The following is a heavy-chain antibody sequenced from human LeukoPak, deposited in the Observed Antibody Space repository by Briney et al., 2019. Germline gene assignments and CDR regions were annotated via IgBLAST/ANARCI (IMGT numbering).Heavy chain of an antibody. CDR1: GDSVSSNGAA. Sequence: SQTLSLTCAISGDSVSSNGAAWNWIRQAPSRGLEWLGRTDYRSKWYNDYAVSVKSRITINSDTSKNQFSLQLNSVTPEDTAVYYCARGGNWNDYRFDPWGQGTLVTVSS. J-gene: IGHJ5*02. D-gene: IGHD1-1*01. V-gene: IGHV6-1*01. CDR3: ARGGNWNDYRFDP. CDR2: TDYRSKWYN.